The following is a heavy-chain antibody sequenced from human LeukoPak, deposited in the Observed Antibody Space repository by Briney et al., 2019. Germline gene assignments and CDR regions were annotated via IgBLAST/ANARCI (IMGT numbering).Heavy chain of an antibody. Sequence: GGSLRLSCAASGFTFSSYAMTWVRQAPGKGLEWVSGISGSGGSTYYADSVKGRFTISRDTSKNTLYLQMNSLRAEDTAVYYCAKGYSSGWWGYYLDYWGQGTLVTVSS. V-gene: IGHV3-23*01. CDR2: ISGSGGST. CDR1: GFTFSSYA. J-gene: IGHJ4*02. D-gene: IGHD6-19*01. CDR3: AKGYSSGWWGYYLDY.